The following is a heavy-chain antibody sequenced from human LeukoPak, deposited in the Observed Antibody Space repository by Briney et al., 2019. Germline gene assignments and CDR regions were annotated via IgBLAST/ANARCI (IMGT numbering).Heavy chain of an antibody. CDR1: GYTFTGYY. Sequence: GASVKVSCKASGYTFTGYYMHWVRQAPGQGLEWMGWINPNSGGTNYAQKFQGRVTMTRDTSISTAYMELSRLRSDDTAVYYCARAGYYKVYYFDYWGQGTLVTVSS. CDR3: ARAGYYKVYYFDY. CDR2: INPNSGGT. J-gene: IGHJ4*02. D-gene: IGHD3-9*01. V-gene: IGHV1-2*02.